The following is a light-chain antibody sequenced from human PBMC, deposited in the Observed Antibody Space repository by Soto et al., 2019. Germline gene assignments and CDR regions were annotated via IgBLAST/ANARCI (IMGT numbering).Light chain of an antibody. J-gene: IGLJ1*01. Sequence: QSVLTQPASVSGSPGQSITISCTGTSXDVGDYNYVSWYQQHPGKVPKLIIFEVTNRPSGVSNRFSGSKSGNTASLTISGLQAEDEADYYCSSYTSGSAYVFGTGTKVTV. CDR3: SSYTSGSAYV. CDR1: SXDVGDYNY. V-gene: IGLV2-14*01. CDR2: EVT.